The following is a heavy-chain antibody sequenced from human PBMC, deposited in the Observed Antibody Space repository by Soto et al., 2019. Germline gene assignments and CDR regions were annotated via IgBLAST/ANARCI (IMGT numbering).Heavy chain of an antibody. Sequence: QVQLVQSGAEVKKPGASVKVSCKASGYTFTSYGISWVRQAPGQGLEWMGWISAYNGNTNYAQKLQGRVTMTTDTSTSTAYLELRSLRSDDTAVYYCAGWDWNYPPTADGMDVWGQGTTVTVSS. J-gene: IGHJ6*02. V-gene: IGHV1-18*01. CDR3: AGWDWNYPPTADGMDV. D-gene: IGHD1-7*01. CDR1: GYTFTSYG. CDR2: ISAYNGNT.